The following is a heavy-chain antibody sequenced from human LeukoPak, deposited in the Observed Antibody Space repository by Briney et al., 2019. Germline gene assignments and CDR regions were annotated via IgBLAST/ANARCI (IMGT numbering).Heavy chain of an antibody. J-gene: IGHJ6*03. CDR1: GFTFSSYE. D-gene: IGHD1-26*01. V-gene: IGHV3-48*03. Sequence: GGSLRLSCAASGFTFSSYEMNWVRQAPGKGLEWVSYMKGRFTISRDNAKNSLYLQMNSLRAEDTAVYYCARAVGATLGYYYYMDVWGKGTTVTISS. CDR3: ARAVGATLGYYYYMDV.